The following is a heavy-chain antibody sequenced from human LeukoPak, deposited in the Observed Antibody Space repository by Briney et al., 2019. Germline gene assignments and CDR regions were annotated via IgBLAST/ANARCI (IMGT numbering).Heavy chain of an antibody. Sequence: ASVKVSCKASGYTSTSYGISWVRQAPGQGLEWMGWISAYNGNTNYAQNLQGRVTMTTDTSTRTAYMEVRSLRSDDTAVYYCARCGRSGWYGDYYYMDVWGKGTTVTVSS. CDR3: ARCGRSGWYGDYYYMDV. J-gene: IGHJ6*03. V-gene: IGHV1-18*01. CDR1: GYTSTSYG. D-gene: IGHD6-19*01. CDR2: ISAYNGNT.